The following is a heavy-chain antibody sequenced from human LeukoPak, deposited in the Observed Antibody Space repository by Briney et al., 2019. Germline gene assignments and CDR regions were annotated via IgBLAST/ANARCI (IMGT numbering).Heavy chain of an antibody. J-gene: IGHJ4*02. CDR1: GFTFSSYA. CDR2: ISGSGGST. D-gene: IGHD1-26*01. V-gene: IGHV3-23*01. CDR3: AKGRGGGSYYVGGVTSFDY. Sequence: PGGSLRLSCAASGFTFSSYAMSWVRQAPGKGLEWVSAISGSGGSTYYADSVKGRFTISRDNSKITLYLQMNSLRAEDTAVYYCAKGRGGGSYYVGGVTSFDYWGQGTLVTVSS.